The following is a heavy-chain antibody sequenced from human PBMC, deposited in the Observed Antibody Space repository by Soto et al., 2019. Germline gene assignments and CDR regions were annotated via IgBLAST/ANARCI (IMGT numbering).Heavy chain of an antibody. D-gene: IGHD5-12*01. CDR1: GLTFSTYA. CDR2: IGGSGTGGRT. Sequence: EVHLLESGGDLVQPGGSLRLSCTASGLTFSTYAMSWVRQAPGKGLEWVSAIGGSGTGGRTYYADSVTGRLTISRDNYRNTVYPQMNSLTAEHTAVYYGAKSPGGLDGYNSDYYGMDVWGQGTTVTVSS. V-gene: IGHV3-23*01. CDR3: AKSPGGLDGYNSDYYGMDV. J-gene: IGHJ6*01.